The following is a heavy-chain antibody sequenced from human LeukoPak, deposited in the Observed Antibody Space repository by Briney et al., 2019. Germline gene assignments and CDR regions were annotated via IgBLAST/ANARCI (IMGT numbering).Heavy chain of an antibody. J-gene: IGHJ5*02. D-gene: IGHD6-19*01. Sequence: SQTLSLTCPISGDSVSSNSASWSWIRQSPSRGLEWLGRTYYRSKWYNDYAVSVKSRITISPDTSKNQFSLQLNSVTPEDTAVYYCARVAVSGTDWFDPWGQGTLVTVSS. V-gene: IGHV6-1*01. CDR1: GDSVSSNSAS. CDR2: TYYRSKWYN. CDR3: ARVAVSGTDWFDP.